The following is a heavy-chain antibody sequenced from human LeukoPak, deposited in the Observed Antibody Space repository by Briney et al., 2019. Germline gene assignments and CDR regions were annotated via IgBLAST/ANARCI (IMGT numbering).Heavy chain of an antibody. V-gene: IGHV3-48*02. CDR2: ISTSSSTI. J-gene: IGHJ4*02. CDR3: ARDSYTSYYDSSGYSD. D-gene: IGHD3-22*01. Sequence: GGPLRLSCAASGFHFSSYSMNWVRQAPGKGLEWVSYISTSSSTIYYADSVKGRFTISRDNAKSSLYLQMNSLRDEDTAVYYCARDSYTSYYDSSGYSDWGQGTLVTVSS. CDR1: GFHFSSYS.